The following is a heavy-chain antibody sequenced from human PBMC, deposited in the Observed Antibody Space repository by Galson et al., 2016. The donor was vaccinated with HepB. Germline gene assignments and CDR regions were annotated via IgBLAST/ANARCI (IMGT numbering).Heavy chain of an antibody. CDR1: GFTFSSYG. CDR3: TLLQEHL. V-gene: IGHV3-30*03. Sequence: SLRLSCAASGFTFSSYGMHWVRQAPGKGLEWVAFISYDGSNKKYADSVKGRFTISRDNSKKTLYLQMNSLHRGPIGLPPGTLLQEHLWGQ. CDR2: ISYDGSNK. J-gene: IGHJ6*01.